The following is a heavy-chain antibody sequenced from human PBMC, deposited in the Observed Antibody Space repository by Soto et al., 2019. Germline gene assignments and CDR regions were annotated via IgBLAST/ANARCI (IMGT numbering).Heavy chain of an antibody. CDR1: GGSLSGYS. J-gene: IGHJ6*02. CDR2: INHSGST. D-gene: IGHD3-9*01. CDR3: ARSPSSGRYFVCSYGWPTYDIDMDV. V-gene: IGHV4-34*01. Sequence: SETLSLTCAVYGGSLSGYSWCWIRLRPGKGLERIGEINHSGSTNYNPSLKSPFNISVDTSKNQFSLKLSPVTAADTAVYYCARSPSSGRYFVCSYGWPTYDIDMDVWGQGTTVTSP.